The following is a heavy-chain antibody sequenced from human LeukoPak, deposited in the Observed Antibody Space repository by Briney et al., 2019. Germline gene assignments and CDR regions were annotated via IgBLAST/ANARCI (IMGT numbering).Heavy chain of an antibody. CDR1: GFTFSSYA. CDR3: AKKGYSSSWYSSSLVDY. J-gene: IGHJ4*02. V-gene: IGHV3-23*01. Sequence: GGSLRLSCAASGFTFSSYAMSWVRQAPGKGLEWVSAISGSGGSTYYADSVKGRFTISRDNSKNTLYLQINSLRAEDTAVDYCAKKGYSSSWYSSSLVDYWGQGTLVTVSS. D-gene: IGHD6-13*01. CDR2: ISGSGGST.